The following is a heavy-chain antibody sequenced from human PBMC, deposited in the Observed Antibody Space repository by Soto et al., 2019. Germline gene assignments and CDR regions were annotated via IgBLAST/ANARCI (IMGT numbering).Heavy chain of an antibody. CDR2: IIPIFGTA. V-gene: IGHV1-69*01. D-gene: IGHD2-2*01. CDR1: GGTFSSYA. CDR3: ARRLSGDIGVVPAAISGYYYGMDV. Sequence: QVQLVQSGAEVKKPGSSVKVSCKASGGTFSSYAISWVRQAPGQGLEWMGGIIPIFGTANYAQKFQGRVTITADESTSTAYMELSSLRSEDTAVYYCARRLSGDIGVVPAAISGYYYGMDVWGQGTTVTVSS. J-gene: IGHJ6*02.